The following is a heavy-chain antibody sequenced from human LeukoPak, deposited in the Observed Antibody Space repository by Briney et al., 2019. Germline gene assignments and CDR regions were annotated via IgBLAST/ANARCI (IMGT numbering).Heavy chain of an antibody. CDR1: GGSISSYY. D-gene: IGHD6-19*01. CDR3: ARDSAIYSSGWWGTFDY. V-gene: IGHV4-59*01. CDR2: IYYSGST. Sequence: SETLSLTCTVSGGSISSYYWSWIRQPPGKGLEWIGYIYYSGSTNYNPSLKSRVTISVDTSKNQFSLKLSSVTAADTAVYYCARDSAIYSSGWWGTFDYWGQGTLVTVSS. J-gene: IGHJ4*02.